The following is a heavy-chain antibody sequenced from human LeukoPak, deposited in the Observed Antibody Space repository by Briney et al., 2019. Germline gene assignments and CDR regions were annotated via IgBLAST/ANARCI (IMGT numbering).Heavy chain of an antibody. Sequence: GGSLRLSCAASGFTFSSYAMHWVRQAPGKGLEWVTVISYDGSNKYYADSVKSRFTISRDNSKSTLYLQMNSLRAEDTAVYYCARHDYGGKSPHFDYWGQGTLVTVSS. V-gene: IGHV3-30*04. CDR1: GFTFSSYA. J-gene: IGHJ4*02. CDR2: ISYDGSNK. D-gene: IGHD4-23*01. CDR3: ARHDYGGKSPHFDY.